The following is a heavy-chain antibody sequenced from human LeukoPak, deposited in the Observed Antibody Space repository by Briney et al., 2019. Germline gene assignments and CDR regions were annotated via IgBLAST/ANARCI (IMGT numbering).Heavy chain of an antibody. Sequence: GGSLRLSCTASGFTFRDFVMSWVRQTPGKGLEWVGFIRTKVNGETTKYAASVQGRFTISRDDSKSIAYFQMNSLKTEDTAVYYCTTDYQLDYWGQGTLVTVSS. CDR3: TTDYQLDY. CDR1: GFTFRDFV. J-gene: IGHJ4*02. D-gene: IGHD3-16*01. V-gene: IGHV3-49*04. CDR2: IRTKVNGETT.